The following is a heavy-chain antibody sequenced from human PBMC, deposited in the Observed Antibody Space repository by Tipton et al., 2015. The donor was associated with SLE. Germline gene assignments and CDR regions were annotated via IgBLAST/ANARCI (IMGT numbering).Heavy chain of an antibody. CDR3: ARGLGQQWLGHAFDI. V-gene: IGHV4-39*07. Sequence: LRLSCTVSGGSISSSSYYWGWIRQPSGKGLEWIGSIYYSGSTYYNPSLKSRVTISVDTSKNQFSLKLSSVTAADTAVYYCARGLGQQWLGHAFDIWGQGTMVTVSS. CDR2: IYYSGST. D-gene: IGHD6-19*01. CDR1: GGSISSSSYY. J-gene: IGHJ3*02.